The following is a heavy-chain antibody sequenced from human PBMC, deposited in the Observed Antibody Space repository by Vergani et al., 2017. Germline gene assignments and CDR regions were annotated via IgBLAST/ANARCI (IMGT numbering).Heavy chain of an antibody. CDR1: GGSISSSDW. J-gene: IGHJ5*02. V-gene: IGHV4-4*02. CDR2: VYHSGST. D-gene: IGHD6-13*01. CDR3: ARSYSSSWFSPDWFDP. Sequence: QVQLQESGPGLVKPSGTLSLTCAVSGGSISSSDWWSWVRQPPGKGLEWIGEVYHSGSTNYAPSLKSRVTISVDKSKNQFSLKLNSVTAADTAVYYCARSYSSSWFSPDWFDPWGQGTLVTVSS.